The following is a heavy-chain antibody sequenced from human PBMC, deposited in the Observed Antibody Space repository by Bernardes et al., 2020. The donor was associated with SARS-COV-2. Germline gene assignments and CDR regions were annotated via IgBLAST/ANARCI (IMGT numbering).Heavy chain of an antibody. CDR3: AKDIKSGAVGVFDI. V-gene: IGHV3-30*18. J-gene: IGHJ3*02. Sequence: GGSLRLSCAASGFTFSTYGMHWVRQAPGKGLEWVALISHDGKSSYFADSVKGRFTISRDNSKNTLYLQMHSLRAEDTAVYYCAKDIKSGAVGVFDIWGQGTMVTVSS. CDR2: ISHDGKSS. D-gene: IGHD3-10*01. CDR1: GFTFSTYG.